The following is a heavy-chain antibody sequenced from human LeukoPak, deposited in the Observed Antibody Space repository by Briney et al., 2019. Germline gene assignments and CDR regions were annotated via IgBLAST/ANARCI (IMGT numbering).Heavy chain of an antibody. J-gene: IGHJ4*02. CDR2: ISSSSSYI. CDR1: GFTFSSYS. V-gene: IGHV3-21*01. D-gene: IGHD6-13*01. Sequence: GGSLRLSCAASGFTFSSYSMNWVRQAPGKGLEWVSSISSSSSYIYYADSVKGRFTISRDNSKNTLYLEMNSLRPEDTALYCCAKDYSSSSDYFDFWGQGTLVTVSS. CDR3: AKDYSSSSDYFDF.